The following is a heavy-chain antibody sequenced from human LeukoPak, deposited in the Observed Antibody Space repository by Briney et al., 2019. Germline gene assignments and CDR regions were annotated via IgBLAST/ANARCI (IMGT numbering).Heavy chain of an antibody. D-gene: IGHD6-13*01. J-gene: IGHJ4*02. Sequence: GGSLRLSCAASEFTFSNYGMTWVRQAPGKGLEWVSSIDSSNKYMYYADSLKGRFTISRDNAQNSLYLQMNSLRAEDTAVYYCARIGAGSSRDYWGQGTLVTVSS. CDR3: ARIGAGSSRDY. CDR1: EFTFSNYG. V-gene: IGHV3-21*06. CDR2: IDSSNKYM.